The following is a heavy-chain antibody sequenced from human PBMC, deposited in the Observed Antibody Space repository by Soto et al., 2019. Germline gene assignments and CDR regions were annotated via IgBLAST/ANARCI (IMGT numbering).Heavy chain of an antibody. Sequence: ASVKVSCKASGYTFTVYYMHWVRQAPGQGLEWMGWINPKSGGTMYPQKFQGRVTMTWDTSISTAYMELRSLRSDDTAVYYCARVLRLSIFGVVTISMKQGNWFDPWGQGTLVTVSS. V-gene: IGHV1-2*02. D-gene: IGHD3-3*01. CDR1: GYTFTVYY. CDR3: ARVLRLSIFGVVTISMKQGNWFDP. CDR2: INPKSGGT. J-gene: IGHJ5*02.